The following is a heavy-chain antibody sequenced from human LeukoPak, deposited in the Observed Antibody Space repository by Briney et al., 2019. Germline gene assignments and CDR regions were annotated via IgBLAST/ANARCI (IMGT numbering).Heavy chain of an antibody. J-gene: IGHJ2*01. Sequence: GRSLRLSCAASGFTFSSYVMHWVSQAPGKGLEWVAVIWYDGSNKYYADSVEGRFTISRDNSKNTLYLQMNSQRAEDTAVYYCARDYLDWYFDLWAVAPWSLSPQ. V-gene: IGHV3-33*01. CDR1: GFTFSSYV. CDR2: IWYDGSNK. CDR3: ARDYLDWYFDL.